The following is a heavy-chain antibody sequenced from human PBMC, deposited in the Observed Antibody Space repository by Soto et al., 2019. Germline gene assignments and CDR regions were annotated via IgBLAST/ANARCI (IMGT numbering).Heavy chain of an antibody. CDR2: IIPIFGTA. V-gene: IGHV1-69*13. J-gene: IGHJ1*01. D-gene: IGHD3-3*01. CDR3: ARESSQRITIFGVVTEEYFQH. CDR1: GGTFSSYA. Sequence: SVKVSCKASGGTFSSYAISWVRQAPGQGLEWMGGIIPIFGTANYAQKFQGRVTITADESTSTAYMELSSLRSEDTAVYYCARESSQRITIFGVVTEEYFQHWGQGTLVTISS.